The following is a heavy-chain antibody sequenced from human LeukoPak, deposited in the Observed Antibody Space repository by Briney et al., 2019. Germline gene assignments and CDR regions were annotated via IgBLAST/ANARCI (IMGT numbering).Heavy chain of an antibody. V-gene: IGHV1-69*05. CDR2: IIPIFGTA. CDR3: ARTASSSWYNPYYFDY. J-gene: IGHJ4*02. D-gene: IGHD6-13*01. CDR1: GGTFSSYA. Sequence: ASVKVSCKASGGTFSSYAISWVRQAPGQGLEWMGRIIPIFGTANYAQKFQGRVTITTDESTSTAYMELSSLRSEDTAVYYCARTASSSWYNPYYFDYWGQGTLVTVSS.